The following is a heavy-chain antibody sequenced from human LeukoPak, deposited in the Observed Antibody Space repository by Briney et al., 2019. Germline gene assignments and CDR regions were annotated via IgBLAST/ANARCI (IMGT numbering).Heavy chain of an antibody. CDR3: ARSRDSSGYYYVGDSFDI. D-gene: IGHD3-22*01. Sequence: GGSLSLSCAASGFTSSSYWMSWVRQAAGNGLEWAANIKQDGSEKYYVDSVKGRFTISRDNAKNSLYLQMNSLRAEDTAVYYCARSRDSSGYYYVGDSFDIWGQGTMVTVSS. J-gene: IGHJ3*02. CDR2: IKQDGSEK. V-gene: IGHV3-7*01. CDR1: GFTSSSYW.